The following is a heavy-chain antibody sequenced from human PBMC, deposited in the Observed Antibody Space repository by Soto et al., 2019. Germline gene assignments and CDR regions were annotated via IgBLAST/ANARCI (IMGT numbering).Heavy chain of an antibody. CDR1: GFTVSSNY. V-gene: IGHV3-66*01. D-gene: IGHD6-6*01. CDR2: IYSGGST. CDR3: ARDRSRQLVTFDY. J-gene: IGHJ4*02. Sequence: PGGSLRLSCAASGFTVSSNYMSWVRQAPGKGLEWVSVIYSGGSTYYADSVKGRFTISRDNSKNTLYLQMNSLRAEDTAVYYCARDRSRQLVTFDYWGQGTLVTVSS.